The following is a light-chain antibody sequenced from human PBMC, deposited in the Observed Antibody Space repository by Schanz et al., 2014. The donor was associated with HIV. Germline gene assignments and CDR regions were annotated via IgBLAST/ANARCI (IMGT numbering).Light chain of an antibody. CDR2: EVA. CDR1: NSDIGGFNF. Sequence: QSALTQPAFVSGSPGQSITISCTGTNSDIGGFNFVSWYRQHPGKAPKLLIYEVAKRPSGVSNRFSGSKSGNTASLTISGLQTEDEADYYCSSYTSSSTQVFGTGTKLTVL. CDR3: SSYTSSSTQV. J-gene: IGLJ1*01. V-gene: IGLV2-14*01.